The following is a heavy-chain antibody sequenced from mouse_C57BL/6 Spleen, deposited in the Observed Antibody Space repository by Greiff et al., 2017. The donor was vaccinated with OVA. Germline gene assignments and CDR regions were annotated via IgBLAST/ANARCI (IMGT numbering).Heavy chain of an antibody. V-gene: IGHV1-15*01. CDR2: IDPETGGT. CDR3: TSPNLITTVPDY. Sequence: QVQLKQSGAELVRPGASVTLSCKASGYTFTDYEMHWVKQTPVHGLEWIGAIDPETGGTAYNQKFKGKAILTADKSSSTAYMELRSLTSEDSAVYYCTSPNLITTVPDYWGQGTSVTVSS. J-gene: IGHJ4*01. D-gene: IGHD1-1*01. CDR1: GYTFTDYE.